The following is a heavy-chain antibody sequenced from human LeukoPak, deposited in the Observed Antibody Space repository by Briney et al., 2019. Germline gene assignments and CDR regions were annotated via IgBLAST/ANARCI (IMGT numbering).Heavy chain of an antibody. CDR1: GFTFSSYS. Sequence: GGSLRLSCAASGFTFSSYSMNWVRQAPGKGLEWVSYISSSSSTIYYADSVKGRFTISRDNAKNSLYLQMNSLSAEDTAVYYCARDSVGATTSLFDYWGQGTPVTVSS. V-gene: IGHV3-48*01. J-gene: IGHJ4*02. D-gene: IGHD1-26*01. CDR2: ISSSSSTI. CDR3: ARDSVGATTSLFDY.